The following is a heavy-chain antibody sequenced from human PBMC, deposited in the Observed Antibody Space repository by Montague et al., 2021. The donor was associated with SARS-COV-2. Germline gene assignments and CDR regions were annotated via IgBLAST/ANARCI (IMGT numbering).Heavy chain of an antibody. CDR1: GFSLSTSGVG. CDR3: AHSYGGYLFDY. Sequence: PALVKPTQTLTLTCTFSGFSLSTSGVGVGWIRQPPGKALEWLALIYWDDDKRYSPSLKRRLTIIKDTSKNQVVLTMTNMDPVDTATYYCAHSYGGYLFDYWGQGTLVTVSS. V-gene: IGHV2-5*02. J-gene: IGHJ4*02. CDR2: IYWDDDK. D-gene: IGHD4-17*01.